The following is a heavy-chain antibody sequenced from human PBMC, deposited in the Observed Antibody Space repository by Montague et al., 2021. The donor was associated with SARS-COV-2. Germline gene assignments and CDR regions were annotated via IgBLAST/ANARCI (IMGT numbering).Heavy chain of an antibody. V-gene: IGHV4-34*01. J-gene: IGHJ4*02. CDR3: TRRLHGFKRHYFDS. CDR2: INHSGST. D-gene: IGHD5-24*01. CDR1: GASFNGYY. Sequence: SETLSLTCAVYGASFNGYYWTWIRQPPGKGLEWIGEINHSGSTSYNPSLRSRVTISVDTSKNQFSLKLTSVTAADTAVYYCTRRLHGFKRHYFDSWGQGTLVTVSS.